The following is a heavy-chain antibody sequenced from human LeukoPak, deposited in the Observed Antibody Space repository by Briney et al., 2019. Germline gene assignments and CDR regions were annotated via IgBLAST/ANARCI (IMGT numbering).Heavy chain of an antibody. CDR2: ISYDGSNK. V-gene: IGHV3-30*03. CDR3: ATDYDSSGQLDY. J-gene: IGHJ4*02. CDR1: GFTFSSYG. D-gene: IGHD3-22*01. Sequence: GGSLRLSCAASGFTFSSYGMHWVRQAPGKGLEWVAVISYDGSNKYYADSVKGRFTISRDNSKNTLYLQMNSLRAEDTAVYYCATDYDSSGQLDYWGQGTLVTVSS.